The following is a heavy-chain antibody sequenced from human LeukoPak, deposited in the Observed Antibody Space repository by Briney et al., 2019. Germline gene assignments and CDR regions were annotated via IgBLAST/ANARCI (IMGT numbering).Heavy chain of an antibody. J-gene: IGHJ5*02. Sequence: LETLSLTCAVYGASFSGYYWSWIRQPPGEGLECIGEINDGGTTNYNPSLKSRVSISIDRSKNHFYLILTSVTAADTATYYCARSFYSNYDKWFDPWGQGTLVTVSS. V-gene: IGHV4-34*01. CDR3: ARSFYSNYDKWFDP. CDR2: INDGGTT. D-gene: IGHD4-11*01. CDR1: GASFSGYY.